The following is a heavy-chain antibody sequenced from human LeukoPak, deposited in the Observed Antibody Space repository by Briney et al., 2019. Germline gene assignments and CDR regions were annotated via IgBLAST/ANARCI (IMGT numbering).Heavy chain of an antibody. CDR3: ARDRAASDLDY. V-gene: IGHV3-11*04. Sequence: GGSLRLSCAASGFTFSDYYMSWIRQAPGKGLEWVSYISSSGSTIYYADSVKGRFTISRDNAKNSLYLQMSGLRAEDTAVYYCARDRAASDLDYWGQGTLVTVSS. CDR1: GFTFSDYY. J-gene: IGHJ4*02. CDR2: ISSSGSTI. D-gene: IGHD6-13*01.